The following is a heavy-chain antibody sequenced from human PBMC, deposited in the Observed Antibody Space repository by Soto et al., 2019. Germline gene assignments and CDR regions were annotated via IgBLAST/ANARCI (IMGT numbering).Heavy chain of an antibody. V-gene: IGHV1-18*01. D-gene: IGHD4-17*01. Sequence: ASVKVSCKASGYTFTSYGISWVRQAPGQGLEWMGWISAYNGNTNYAQKHQGRVTMTTDTSTSTAYKELMSLRSDDTAVYYCARDGGGYCRMTTVDYWGQGTLVTVS. J-gene: IGHJ4*02. CDR1: GYTFTSYG. CDR2: ISAYNGNT. CDR3: ARDGGGYCRMTTVDY.